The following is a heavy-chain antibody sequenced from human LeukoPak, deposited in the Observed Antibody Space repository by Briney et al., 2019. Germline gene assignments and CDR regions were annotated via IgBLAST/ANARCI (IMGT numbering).Heavy chain of an antibody. CDR2: ISAYNGNT. CDR1: GYTFTSYG. Sequence: GASVKVSCKASGYTFTSYGISWVRQAPGQGLEWMGWISAYNGNTNYAQELQGRVTMTTDTSTSTAYMELRSLRSDDTAVYYCARDELRYYYYGMDVWGQGTTVTVSS. J-gene: IGHJ6*02. V-gene: IGHV1-18*01. D-gene: IGHD3-10*01. CDR3: ARDELRYYYYGMDV.